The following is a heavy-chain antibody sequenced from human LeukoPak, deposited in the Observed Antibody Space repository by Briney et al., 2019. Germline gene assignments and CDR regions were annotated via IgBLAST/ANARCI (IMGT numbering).Heavy chain of an antibody. V-gene: IGHV3-20*04. Sequence: GGSLRLSCAASGFTFDDYGMSWVRQAPGKGLEWVSGINWNGGSTGYADSVKGRFTISRDNAKNSLYLQMNSLRAEDTALYYCARDRYDSSGYYERGAFDIWGQGTMVTVSS. CDR2: INWNGGST. CDR1: GFTFDDYG. J-gene: IGHJ3*02. CDR3: ARDRYDSSGYYERGAFDI. D-gene: IGHD3-22*01.